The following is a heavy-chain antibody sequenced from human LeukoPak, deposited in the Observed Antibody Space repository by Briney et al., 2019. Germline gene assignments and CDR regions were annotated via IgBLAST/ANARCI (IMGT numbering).Heavy chain of an antibody. D-gene: IGHD1-26*01. J-gene: IGHJ4*02. V-gene: IGHV3-30*09. CDR1: GFTFSSHA. CDR3: ARDVTGSYTFDY. Sequence: GRSLRLSCAASGFTFSSHAMHWVRQAPGKGLEWVAVIPTDGSRQYYADSVKGRFAISRDNSKSTLHLQMSSLRPEDTAVYNCARDVTGSYTFDYWGQGSLVTVSS. CDR2: IPTDGSRQ.